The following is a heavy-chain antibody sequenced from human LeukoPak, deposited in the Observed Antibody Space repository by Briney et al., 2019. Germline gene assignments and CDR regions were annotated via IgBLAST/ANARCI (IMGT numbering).Heavy chain of an antibody. V-gene: IGHV3-48*04. CDR2: ISGRGNTI. CDR1: GFTFSRSA. D-gene: IGHD3-22*01. CDR3: ARGPQKNGHSSGYPGYFDY. J-gene: IGHJ4*02. Sequence: PGGSLRLSCAASGFTFSRSAMNWVRQAPGKGLQWVSYISGRGNTIYYADSVKGRFTISRDNAKNSLYLQMNSLRAEDTAVYYCARGPQKNGHSSGYPGYFDYWGQGTLVTVSS.